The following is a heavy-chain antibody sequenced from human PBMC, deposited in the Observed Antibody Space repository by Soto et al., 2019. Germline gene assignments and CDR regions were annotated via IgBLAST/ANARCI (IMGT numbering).Heavy chain of an antibody. CDR2: IRSKAYGGTT. V-gene: IGHV3-49*03. D-gene: IGHD6-6*01. J-gene: IGHJ6*03. Sequence: EVQLVESGGGLVQPGRSLSLSCTASGFTFGDYAMSWFRQAPGKGLEWVGFIRSKAYGGTTEYAASVRGRFTISRDDSKNIAYLQINSLQTEDTAVYYCTRDQREYSSSSGSYYYYMDVWGKGTTVTVSS. CDR3: TRDQREYSSSSGSYYYYMDV. CDR1: GFTFGDYA.